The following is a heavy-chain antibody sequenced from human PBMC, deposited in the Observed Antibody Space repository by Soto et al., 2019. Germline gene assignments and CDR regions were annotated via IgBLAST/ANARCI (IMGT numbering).Heavy chain of an antibody. J-gene: IGHJ4*02. CDR2: ISGSGVST. CDR1: GFTFSIYA. V-gene: IGHV3-23*01. D-gene: IGHD6-13*01. Sequence: EVQLLESGGGLVQPGGSLRLSCAAAGFTFSIYAMSWVRQAPGKGLEWVSAISGSGVSTYYADSVKGRFTISRDNSKNTLYLQMNRLRADYTAVYYCAKATRGGAATLIRDYWGQGPLVTVSS. CDR3: AKATRGGAATLIRDY.